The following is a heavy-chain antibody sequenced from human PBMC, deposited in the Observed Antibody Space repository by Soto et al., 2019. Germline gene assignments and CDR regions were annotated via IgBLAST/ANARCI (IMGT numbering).Heavy chain of an antibody. J-gene: IGHJ3*02. Sequence: PGGSLRLSCAASGFRVASSYVTWVRQAPGEGLEWVSAISGSGGSTYYADSVKGRFTISRDNSMNTLYLQMNSLRIEDTAVYYCAHPRGYGVFDAYDIWGQGTMVTVSS. CDR1: GFRVASSY. CDR2: ISGSGGST. D-gene: IGHD4-17*01. CDR3: AHPRGYGVFDAYDI. V-gene: IGHV3-23*01.